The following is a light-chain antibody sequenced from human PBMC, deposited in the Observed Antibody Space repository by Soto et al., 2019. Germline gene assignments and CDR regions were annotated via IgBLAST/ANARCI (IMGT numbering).Light chain of an antibody. CDR3: SSYTSSSPPYVV. Sequence: QAVVTQPASVSGSPGQSITISCTGTSSDVGGYNYVSWYQQHPGKAPKLMIYEVSNRPSGVSNRFSGSKSGNTASLTISGLQAEDEADYYCSSYTSSSPPYVVFGGGTKVTVL. CDR2: EVS. J-gene: IGLJ2*01. CDR1: SSDVGGYNY. V-gene: IGLV2-14*01.